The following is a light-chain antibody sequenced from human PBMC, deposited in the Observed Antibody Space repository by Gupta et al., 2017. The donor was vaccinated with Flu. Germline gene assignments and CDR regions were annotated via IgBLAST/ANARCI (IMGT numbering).Light chain of an antibody. J-gene: IGKJ2*01. Sequence: EIVMTQSPATLSVSPGERATPSCRASQSVSSNLAWYQQKPGQAPRLLIYGASTRATGIPARFSGSGYGTEFTLTISSLQSEDFAVYYCQQYKNWPPYTFGQGTKMEIK. CDR3: QQYKNWPPYT. CDR1: QSVSSN. V-gene: IGKV3-15*01. CDR2: GAS.